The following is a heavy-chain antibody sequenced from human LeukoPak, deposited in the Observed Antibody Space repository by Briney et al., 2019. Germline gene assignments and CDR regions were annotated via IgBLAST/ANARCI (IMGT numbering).Heavy chain of an antibody. V-gene: IGHV3-7*01. CDR2: IQQDGIKK. CDR3: GRELDGSVDY. J-gene: IGHJ4*02. D-gene: IGHD3-10*01. CDR1: GFTFSTYW. Sequence: GGSLRLSCAASGFTFSTYWMSWVRQAPGKGLEWVANIQQDGIKKYYVDSVEGRFTISRENAKNSLFLQMSSLRADDTAVYYCGRELDGSVDYWGQGTLVTVSS.